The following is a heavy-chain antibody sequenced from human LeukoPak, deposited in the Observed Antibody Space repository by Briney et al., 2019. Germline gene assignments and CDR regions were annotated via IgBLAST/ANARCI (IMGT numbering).Heavy chain of an antibody. CDR3: ARDPSSGGS. V-gene: IGHV4-59*12. CDR2: IYYSGST. J-gene: IGHJ4*02. Sequence: SETLSLTCTVSGGSISSYYWSWIRQPPGKGLEWIGSIYYSGSTYYNPSLKSRVTISVDTSKNQFSLKLSSVTAADTAVYYCARDPSSGGSWGQGTLVTVSS. D-gene: IGHD1-26*01. CDR1: GGSISSYY.